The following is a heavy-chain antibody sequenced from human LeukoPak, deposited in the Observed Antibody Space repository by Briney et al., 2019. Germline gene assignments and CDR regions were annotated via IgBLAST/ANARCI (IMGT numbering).Heavy chain of an antibody. CDR3: ATDGAGFDT. Sequence: GSLRLSCAASGFTFNDYYMSWIRQAPGKGLEWLSYINIGGTNTHYADSVKGRFTISRDNVKKSLYLEMNNLRAEDTAVYYCATDGAGFDTWGQGVLVTVSS. J-gene: IGHJ5*02. V-gene: IGHV3-11*01. CDR2: INIGGTNT. CDR1: GFTFNDYY.